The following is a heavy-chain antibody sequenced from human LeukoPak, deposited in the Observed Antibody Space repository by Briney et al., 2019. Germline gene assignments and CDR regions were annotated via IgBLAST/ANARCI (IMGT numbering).Heavy chain of an antibody. J-gene: IGHJ6*02. CDR2: ISSSSSYI. D-gene: IGHD3-22*01. CDR1: GFTFSCYS. V-gene: IGHV3-21*01. Sequence: PGGSLRLSCAASGFTFSCYSMNWVRQAPGKGLEWVSSISSSSSYIYYADSVKGRFTISRDNAKNSLYLQMNSLRAEDTAVYYCARDDYYDTSGYFHGMDVWGQGTTATVSS. CDR3: ARDDYYDTSGYFHGMDV.